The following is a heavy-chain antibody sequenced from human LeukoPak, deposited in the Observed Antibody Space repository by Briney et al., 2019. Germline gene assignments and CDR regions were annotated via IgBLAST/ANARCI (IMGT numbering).Heavy chain of an antibody. V-gene: IGHV3-21*01. CDR1: GFTFSSDS. Sequence: PGGCLRLSCAAAGFTFSSDSMNWVRQAPGKWLGWVSSISSSSSYIYYADSGKGRFTIARDNAKNSLYLQMNSLRAEDTAVYYCAREERIAARPFDYWGQGTLVTVSS. CDR2: ISSSSSYI. D-gene: IGHD6-6*01. J-gene: IGHJ4*02. CDR3: AREERIAARPFDY.